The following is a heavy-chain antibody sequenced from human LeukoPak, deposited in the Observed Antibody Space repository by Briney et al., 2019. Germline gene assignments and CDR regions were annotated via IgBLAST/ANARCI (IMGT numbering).Heavy chain of an antibody. V-gene: IGHV4-39*01. Sequence: SETLSLTCTVSGGSISSYYWSWIRQPPGKGLEWIGSIYYSGSTYYNPSLKSRVTISVDTSKNQFSLKLSSVTAPDTAVYYCAKQEGYSYGYYYYFDYWGQGTLVTVSS. CDR1: GGSISSYY. CDR3: AKQEGYSYGYYYYFDY. D-gene: IGHD5-18*01. CDR2: IYYSGST. J-gene: IGHJ4*02.